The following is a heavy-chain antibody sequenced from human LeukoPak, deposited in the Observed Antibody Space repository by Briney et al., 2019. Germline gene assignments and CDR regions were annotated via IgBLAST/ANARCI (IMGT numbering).Heavy chain of an antibody. CDR3: AKDFYESSGYSFDY. J-gene: IGHJ4*01. CDR2: ISASGGNT. CDR1: GFTFSVYG. V-gene: IGHV3-23*01. Sequence: PGGSLRLSCAASGFTFSVYGMHWVRQAPGKGLEWVSGISASGGNTNYADSVKGRFTISRDNSQNTLYLQMDSLRAEDTAIYYCAKDFYESSGYSFDYWGHGTLVAVSS. D-gene: IGHD3-22*01.